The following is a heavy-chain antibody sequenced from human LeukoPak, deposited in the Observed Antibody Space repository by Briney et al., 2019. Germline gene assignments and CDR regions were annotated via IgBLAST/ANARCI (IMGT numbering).Heavy chain of an antibody. CDR1: GYTFTGYY. D-gene: IGHD3-16*01. Sequence: ASVKVSCKASGYTFTGYYVQRVRQAPGQGLEWMGWINPDSGGTNYAQRFQGRVTMTRDASISTAYMELSRLTSDDTAVYYCAKDRGPEWWGSFDYWGQGTLVTVSS. CDR2: INPDSGGT. V-gene: IGHV1-2*02. CDR3: AKDRGPEWWGSFDY. J-gene: IGHJ4*02.